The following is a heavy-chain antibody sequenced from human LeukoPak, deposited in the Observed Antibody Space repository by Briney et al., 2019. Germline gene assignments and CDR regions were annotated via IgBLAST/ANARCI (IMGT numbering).Heavy chain of an antibody. D-gene: IGHD1/OR15-1a*01. Sequence: ASVTVSCKVSGYTLTELSMHWVRQAPGKGLEWMGGFDPEDGETIYAQKFQGRVTMTEDTSTDTAYMELSSLRSEDTAVYYCATTGTTAGRWYYYGMDVWGQGTTVTVSS. CDR3: ATTGTTAGRWYYYGMDV. V-gene: IGHV1-24*01. CDR1: GYTLTELS. CDR2: FDPEDGET. J-gene: IGHJ6*02.